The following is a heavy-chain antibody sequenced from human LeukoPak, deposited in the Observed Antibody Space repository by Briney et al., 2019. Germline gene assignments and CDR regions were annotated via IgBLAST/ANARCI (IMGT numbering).Heavy chain of an antibody. CDR1: GFTFNNYA. CDR2: ISSNGGSI. J-gene: IGHJ4*02. V-gene: IGHV3-64*01. D-gene: IGHD6-19*01. Sequence: GGSLRLSCAASGFTFNNYAMHWVRQAPGKGLEYVSAISSNGGSIYYANSVKGRFTISRDNSKNTLYLQMGSLRAEDMAVYYCAKSNSGWYSFSDYWGQGTLVTVSS. CDR3: AKSNSGWYSFSDY.